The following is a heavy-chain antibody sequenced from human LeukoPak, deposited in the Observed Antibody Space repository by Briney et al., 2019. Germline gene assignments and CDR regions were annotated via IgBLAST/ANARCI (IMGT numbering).Heavy chain of an antibody. J-gene: IGHJ4*02. V-gene: IGHV1-69*04. CDR1: GGTFSSYA. CDR3: AREGEPATTDRSGYFNDH. CDR2: IIPILGIA. Sequence: ASVKVSCKASGGTFSSYAISWVRQAPGQGLEWMGRIIPILGIANYAQKFQGRVTITADKSTSTAYMELSSLRSEDTAVYYCAREGEPATTDRSGYFNDHWGQGTLVTVSS. D-gene: IGHD3-22*01.